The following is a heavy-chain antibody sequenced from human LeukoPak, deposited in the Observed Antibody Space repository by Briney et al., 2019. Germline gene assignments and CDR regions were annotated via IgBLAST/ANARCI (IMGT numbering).Heavy chain of an antibody. CDR2: INHSGST. Sequence: SETLSLTCAVYGGSFSGYYWSWIRQPPGKGLEWIGEINHSGSTNYNPSLKSRVTISVDTSKNQFSLKLSSVTAAVTAVYYCARGEITMVRGNPVNWFDPWGQGTLVTVSS. CDR3: ARGEITMVRGNPVNWFDP. J-gene: IGHJ5*02. D-gene: IGHD3-10*01. CDR1: GGSFSGYY. V-gene: IGHV4-34*01.